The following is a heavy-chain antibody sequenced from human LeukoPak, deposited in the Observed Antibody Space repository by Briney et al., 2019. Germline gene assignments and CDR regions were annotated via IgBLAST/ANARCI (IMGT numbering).Heavy chain of an antibody. Sequence: LPGGSLRLSCAASGFTFSNYAMSWVRQAPGKGLEWVSAISGSGGRTYYADSVKGRFTISRDNSKNMLYLQMNSLRAEDTAVYYCAKDSHSSGWFYFDNWGQGTLVTVSS. CDR1: GFTFSNYA. J-gene: IGHJ4*02. V-gene: IGHV3-23*01. CDR2: ISGSGGRT. CDR3: AKDSHSSGWFYFDN. D-gene: IGHD6-19*01.